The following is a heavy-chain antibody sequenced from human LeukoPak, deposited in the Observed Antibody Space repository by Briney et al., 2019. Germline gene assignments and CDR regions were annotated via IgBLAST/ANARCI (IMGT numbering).Heavy chain of an antibody. CDR1: GFTFSSYA. D-gene: IGHD6-13*01. V-gene: IGHV3-30*01. Sequence: GGSLRLSCAASGFTFSSYAVHWVRQAPGKGLEWVAVISSHRSDKYYADSVKGRFTISRDNSKNTLYLQMNSLRDEDTAVYYCARGLRITSAGHFLDYWGQGTLVTVSS. J-gene: IGHJ4*02. CDR2: ISSHRSDK. CDR3: ARGLRITSAGHFLDY.